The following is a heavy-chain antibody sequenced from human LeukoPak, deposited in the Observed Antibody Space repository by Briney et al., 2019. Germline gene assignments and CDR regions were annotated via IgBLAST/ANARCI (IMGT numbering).Heavy chain of an antibody. CDR2: IKQDGSEK. V-gene: IGHV3-7*01. D-gene: IGHD2-15*01. Sequence: PGGSLRLSCAASGFTFSTYWMSWVRQAPGKGLEYVANIKQDGSEKYYMDSVKGRFTISRDNAKNSLYLQMNSLRAEDTAVYYCARDWRGVYCSGGSCYSLEYYMDVWGKGTTVTISS. J-gene: IGHJ6*03. CDR1: GFTFSTYW. CDR3: ARDWRGVYCSGGSCYSLEYYMDV.